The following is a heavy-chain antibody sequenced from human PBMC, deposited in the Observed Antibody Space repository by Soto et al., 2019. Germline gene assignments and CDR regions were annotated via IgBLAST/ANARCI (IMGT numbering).Heavy chain of an antibody. J-gene: IGHJ3*02. CDR1: GFIFTDYG. D-gene: IGHD1-1*01. CDR2: IAAYNGNT. V-gene: IGHV1-18*01. CDR3: ARDPNWNAPRQYTFDI. Sequence: QVQLLQSGAEVKKPGASVRVSCKASGFIFTDYGISWVRQAPGQGLEWMGWIAAYNGNTDYAQRLQDRVTMTTDTSTGRAYMELRSMTSADTAVNYWARDPNWNAPRQYTFDIWGQGTMVTVSS.